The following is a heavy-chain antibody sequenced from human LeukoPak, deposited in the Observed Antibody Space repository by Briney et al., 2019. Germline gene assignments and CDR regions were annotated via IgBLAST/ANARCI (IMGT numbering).Heavy chain of an antibody. CDR2: IYYSGST. J-gene: IGHJ1*01. CDR1: GGSISSSSYY. Sequence: PSETLSLTCTVSGGSISSSSYYWGWIRQPPGKGLEWIGSIYYSGSTYYNPSLKSRVTISVDTSKNQFSLKLSSVTAADTAVYYCARHIAAAGTPEYFQHWGQGTLVTVSS. V-gene: IGHV4-39*01. CDR3: ARHIAAAGTPEYFQH. D-gene: IGHD6-13*01.